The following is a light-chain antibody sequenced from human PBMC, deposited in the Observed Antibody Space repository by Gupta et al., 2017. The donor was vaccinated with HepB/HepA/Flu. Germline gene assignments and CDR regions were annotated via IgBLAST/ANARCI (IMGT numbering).Light chain of an antibody. J-gene: IGLJ2*01. V-gene: IGLV1-40*01. Sequence: QSVLTQPPSVSGAPGQRVTIPCTGSSSTIGAGYDVHWYQQLPGTAPKLLMYGNSNRPSGVPDRFSGSKSGTSAALAITGLQAEDEADYYCQSYDSSLSGVVFGGGTKLTVL. CDR2: GNS. CDR1: SSTIGAGYD. CDR3: QSYDSSLSGVV.